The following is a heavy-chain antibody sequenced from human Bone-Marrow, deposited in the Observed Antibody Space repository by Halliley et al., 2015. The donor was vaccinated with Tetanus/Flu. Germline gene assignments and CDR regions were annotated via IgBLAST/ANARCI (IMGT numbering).Heavy chain of an antibody. CDR3: AKAESPGLGRYYYYGLDV. D-gene: IGHD3-16*01. V-gene: IGHV3-30*18. Sequence: ITYDGNIEKFADAVKGRFTISRVNSKNTVVLQMNSLRNEDTAVYHCAKAESPGLGRYYYYGLDVWGLGATVTVSS. CDR2: ITYDGNIE. J-gene: IGHJ6*02.